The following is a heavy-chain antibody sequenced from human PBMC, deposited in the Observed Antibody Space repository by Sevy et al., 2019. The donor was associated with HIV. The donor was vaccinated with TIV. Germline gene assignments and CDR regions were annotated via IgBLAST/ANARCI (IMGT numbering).Heavy chain of an antibody. J-gene: IGHJ4*02. Sequence: GGSLRLSCAASGFTVNSNYMTWVRQAPGKGLEGVSVIHSDDTTYHADSVKDRFTIFRDNFKNTLYLHMSSLRAEDTAVYDWARGKRGYGYAMNDWGQGTLVTVSS. D-gene: IGHD5-18*01. CDR2: IHSDDTT. CDR3: ARGKRGYGYAMND. V-gene: IGHV3-66*01. CDR1: GFTVNSNY.